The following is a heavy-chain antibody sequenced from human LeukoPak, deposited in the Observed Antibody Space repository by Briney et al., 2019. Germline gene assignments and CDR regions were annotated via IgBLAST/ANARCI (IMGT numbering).Heavy chain of an antibody. CDR2: ISYDGSNK. V-gene: IGHV3-30-3*01. Sequence: PGGSLRLSCAASRFTFSSYAMPWVRQAPGKGLEWVTIISYDGSNKYYADSVKGRFTISRDNSKNTLYLQMNSLRAEDTAVYYCARPSITSWYAFDIWGQRTMVTVSS. CDR3: ARPSITSWYAFDI. D-gene: IGHD6-13*01. CDR1: RFTFSSYA. J-gene: IGHJ3*02.